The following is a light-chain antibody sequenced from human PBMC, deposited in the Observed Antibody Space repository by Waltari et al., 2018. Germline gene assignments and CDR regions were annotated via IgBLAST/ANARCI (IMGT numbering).Light chain of an antibody. V-gene: IGLV2-11*01. CDR2: DVS. CDR3: SAHAGTYAYWV. CDR1: SSAVAGYKY. Sequence: QSALTQPHSVSGSPGQSVTISCTGTSSAVAGYKYVSWYQQHPGKAPKLMISDVSNRPSGVPDRFSGSKSGNTASLTISGLQAEDEADYYCSAHAGTYAYWVFGGGTKLTVL. J-gene: IGLJ3*02.